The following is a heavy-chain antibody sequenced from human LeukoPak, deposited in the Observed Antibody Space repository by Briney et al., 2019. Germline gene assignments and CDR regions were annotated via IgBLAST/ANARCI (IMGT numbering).Heavy chain of an antibody. CDR3: ARIRDGYNDAYDI. V-gene: IGHV1-46*01. CDR1: GYTFTNYY. CDR2: INPGGDNT. J-gene: IGHJ3*02. Sequence: GASVKVSCKASGYTFTNYYIHWVRQAPGQGLEWMGLINPGGDNTDYAQNFQGRVTMTRDTSTSTVYMGLSSLRSGDTAVYYCARIRDGYNDAYDIWGQGTMVTVPS. D-gene: IGHD5-24*01.